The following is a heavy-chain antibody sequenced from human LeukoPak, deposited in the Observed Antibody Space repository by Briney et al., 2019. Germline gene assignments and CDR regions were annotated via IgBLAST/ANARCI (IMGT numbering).Heavy chain of an antibody. D-gene: IGHD5-12*01. V-gene: IGHV1-46*01. Sequence: ASVKVSCKASGYTFTSYYMHWVRQAPGQGLEWMGIINPSGGSTSYAQKFQGRVTMTEDTSTDTAYMDLTSLTSEDTAVYYCATSRNEASELSVSSGYEFDNWGQGTLVTVSS. CDR3: ATSRNEASELSVSSGYEFDN. J-gene: IGHJ4*02. CDR2: INPSGGST. CDR1: GYTFTSYY.